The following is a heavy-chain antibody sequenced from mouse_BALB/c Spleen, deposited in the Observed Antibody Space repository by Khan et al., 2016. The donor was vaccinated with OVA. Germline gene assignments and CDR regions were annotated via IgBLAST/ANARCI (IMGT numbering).Heavy chain of an antibody. V-gene: IGHV14-3*02. J-gene: IGHJ2*01. Sequence: EVQLQESGAELVKSWATVKLSCTASGLNIKDTYMHWLNQWPEQGLEWIGRIDPPNGNTKNDPMFPGKATIIADTFSNTVYWQLRSLTSEDTAGYCCARMARKWGQGTTLTVSS. CDR3: ARMARK. CDR1: GLNIKDTY. CDR2: IDPPNGNT.